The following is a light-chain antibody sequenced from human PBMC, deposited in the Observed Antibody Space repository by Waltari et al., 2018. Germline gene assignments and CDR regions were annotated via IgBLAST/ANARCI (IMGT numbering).Light chain of an antibody. CDR1: SSDVGGYNY. Sequence: QSALTQPPSASGSPGQSVTISCTGTSSDVGGYNYVSWYQQHPGKAPKLMIYEVSKRPSGVPGRCSGSKSGNTASLTVSGLQAEDEADYYCSSYAGTDVVFGGGTKLTVL. CDR2: EVS. J-gene: IGLJ2*01. V-gene: IGLV2-8*01. CDR3: SSYAGTDVV.